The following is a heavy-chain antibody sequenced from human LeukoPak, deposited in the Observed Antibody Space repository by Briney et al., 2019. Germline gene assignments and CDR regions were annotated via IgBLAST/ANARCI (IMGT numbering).Heavy chain of an antibody. Sequence: PGGSLRLSCEASGFTFSGYWMSWVRQAPGKGLEWVANIKEDGSEMYCVDSVKGRFTISRDNAKNSLYLQMNSLRAEDTAVYYCAREGNYNFDNWGQGTLVTVSS. J-gene: IGHJ4*02. CDR3: AREGNYNFDN. CDR1: GFTFSGYW. D-gene: IGHD4-11*01. V-gene: IGHV3-7*01. CDR2: IKEDGSEM.